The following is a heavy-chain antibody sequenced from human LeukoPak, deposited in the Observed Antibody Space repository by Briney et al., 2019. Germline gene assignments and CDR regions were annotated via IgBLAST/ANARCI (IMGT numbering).Heavy chain of an antibody. CDR1: GYTFTTFG. Sequence: ASVKVSCKASGYTFTTFGISWVRQAPGQGLEWMGWISANNGNINYAQKFQGRVTMTTDTSTSTAYMELRSLRSDDTAVYYCARDPGSFLSSTGWLNWFAPWGQGTLVTVSS. V-gene: IGHV1-18*01. J-gene: IGHJ5*02. CDR2: ISANNGNI. CDR3: ARDPGSFLSSTGWLNWFAP. D-gene: IGHD6-19*01.